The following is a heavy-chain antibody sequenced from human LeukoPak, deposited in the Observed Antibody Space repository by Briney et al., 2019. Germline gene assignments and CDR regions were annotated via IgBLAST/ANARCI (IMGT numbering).Heavy chain of an antibody. CDR3: ARDVYSSGPFDY. J-gene: IGHJ4*02. Sequence: GASVKVSCKASGYTFTGYYMHWVRQAPGQGLEWMGWISAYNGNTNYAQKLQGRVTMTTDTSTSTAYMELRSLRSDDTAVYYCARDVYSSGPFDYWGQGTLVTVSS. V-gene: IGHV1-18*04. D-gene: IGHD6-19*01. CDR1: GYTFTGYY. CDR2: ISAYNGNT.